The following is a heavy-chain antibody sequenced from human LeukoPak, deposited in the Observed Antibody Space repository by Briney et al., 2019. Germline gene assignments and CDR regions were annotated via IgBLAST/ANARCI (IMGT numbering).Heavy chain of an antibody. V-gene: IGHV1-2*02. Sequence: ASVTVSCKASGYTFTGYCMHWVRLAPAPGLEWMGLINPNRGGTNYSQQSHGRVTMTRDTSISTAYMDLSRLRSDDTAVYYCARVLYYYDSSRYPRPLESTPDELYYFDYWGQGTLVTVSS. CDR3: ARVLYYYDSSRYPRPLESTPDELYYFDY. CDR1: GYTFTGYC. CDR2: INPNRGGT. D-gene: IGHD3-22*01. J-gene: IGHJ4*02.